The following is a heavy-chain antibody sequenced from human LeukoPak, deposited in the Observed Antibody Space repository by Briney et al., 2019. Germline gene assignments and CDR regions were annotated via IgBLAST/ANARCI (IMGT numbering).Heavy chain of an antibody. CDR3: ARVSTPRGPLRYFDWLPDY. CDR2: IWYDGSNK. V-gene: IGHV3-33*01. J-gene: IGHJ4*02. D-gene: IGHD3-9*01. Sequence: GGSLRLSCAASGFTFSIYGMHWVRQAPGKGLEWVAVIWYDGSNKYYADSVKGRFTISRDNSKNTLYLQMNSLRAEDTAVYYCARVSTPRGPLRYFDWLPDYWGQGTLVTVSS. CDR1: GFTFSIYG.